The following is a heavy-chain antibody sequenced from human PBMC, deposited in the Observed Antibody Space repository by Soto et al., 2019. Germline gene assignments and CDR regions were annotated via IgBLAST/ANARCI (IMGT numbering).Heavy chain of an antibody. V-gene: IGHV1-2*04. D-gene: IGHD6-13*01. CDR2: INPNSGGT. Sequence: GASVKVSCKASGYTFTGYYMYWVRQAPGQGLEWMGWINPNSGGTNYAQKFQGWVTMTRDTSISTAYMELSRLRSDDTAVYYCARAPPSSSWYGIDYWGQGTLVTVSS. J-gene: IGHJ4*02. CDR3: ARAPPSSSWYGIDY. CDR1: GYTFTGYY.